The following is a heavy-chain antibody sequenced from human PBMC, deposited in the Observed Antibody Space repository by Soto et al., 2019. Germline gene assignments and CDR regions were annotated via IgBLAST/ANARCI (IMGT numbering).Heavy chain of an antibody. V-gene: IGHV3-30*18. CDR2: ISHDGSNK. CDR1: GFTFSTYG. D-gene: IGHD3-22*01. CDR3: AKEYYYDGSGYSH. Sequence: QVQLAESGGGVVQPGRSLRLSCAASGFTFSTYGIHWVRQAPGKGLDWVAIISHDGSNKYYADSVKGRFTISRDNSKNTLFLQMNSLSAEDTAVYYCAKEYYYDGSGYSHWGQGTLVTVSS. J-gene: IGHJ4*02.